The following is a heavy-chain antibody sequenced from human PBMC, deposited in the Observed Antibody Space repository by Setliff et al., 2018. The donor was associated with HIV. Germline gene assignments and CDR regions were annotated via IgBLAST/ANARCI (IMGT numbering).Heavy chain of an antibody. CDR2: IYSTGST. D-gene: IGHD4-17*01. J-gene: IGHJ4*02. Sequence: SETLSLTCTVSGASISSHYWSWIRQSPGRELEWIGYIYSTGSTNYNPSLQSRVSISMDASKNKFSLKVTSVTSAGTAVYYCAKGAGFYGDYTFDYWGQGNLVTVSS. CDR3: AKGAGFYGDYTFDY. CDR1: GASISSHY. V-gene: IGHV4-59*11.